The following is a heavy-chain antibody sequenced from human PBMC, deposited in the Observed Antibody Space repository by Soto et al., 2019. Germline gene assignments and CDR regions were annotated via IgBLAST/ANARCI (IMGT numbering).Heavy chain of an antibody. CDR2: IDSDGRT. D-gene: IGHD3-10*01. V-gene: IGHV3-23*01. J-gene: IGHJ5*02. CDR1: GFALSNHA. Sequence: EVQLLESGGGLVQPGGSLRLSCAVSGFALSNHASIWVRQGPGKGLEWVSGIDSDGRTFHADSVKGRFTISRDNSKNALYLQMNSLRAEDTAVYYCAKEGYVSGFPWGHGTLVTVSS. CDR3: AKEGYVSGFP.